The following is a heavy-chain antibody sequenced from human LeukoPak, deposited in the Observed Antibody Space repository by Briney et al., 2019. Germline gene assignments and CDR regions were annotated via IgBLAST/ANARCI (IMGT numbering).Heavy chain of an antibody. CDR1: EYSFTSYW. CDR2: IQPGNPEI. CDR3: ARRHYYYDRSGFYYYFDT. Sequence: GESLQISCKASEYSFTSYWIGWVRPMPGKGLEWVGNIQPGNPEIRYSPSFQGQVTLSADKSISTAYLQWSSLKASDTAMYYCARRHYYYDRSGFYYYFDTWGQGTQVTVTS. V-gene: IGHV5-51*01. J-gene: IGHJ4*02. D-gene: IGHD3-22*01.